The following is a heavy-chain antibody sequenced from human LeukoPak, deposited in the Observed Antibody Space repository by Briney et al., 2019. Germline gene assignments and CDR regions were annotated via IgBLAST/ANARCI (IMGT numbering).Heavy chain of an antibody. CDR3: ARDGIDYDAFEY. D-gene: IGHD4-17*01. V-gene: IGHV1-2*02. Sequence: ASVKVSCKASGYTFTSHYMHWVRQAPGQGLEWMGWINPNSGGTNYAQKFQGRVTMTRDTSISTAYMELSRLRSDDTAVYYCARDGIDYDAFEYWGQGTLVTVSS. J-gene: IGHJ4*02. CDR1: GYTFTSHY. CDR2: INPNSGGT.